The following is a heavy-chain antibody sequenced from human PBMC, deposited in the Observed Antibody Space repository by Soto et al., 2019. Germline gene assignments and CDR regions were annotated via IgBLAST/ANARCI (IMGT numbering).Heavy chain of an antibody. J-gene: IGHJ5*02. CDR2: IYHSGST. D-gene: IGHD2-2*01. V-gene: IGHV4-38-2*01. Sequence: ESLSLTCAVSGYSISSGYYWGWIRQPPGKGLEWIGSIYHSGSTYYNPSLKSRVTISVDTSKNQFSLKLSSVTAADTAVYYCARAWVVPAARVPNWFDPWGQGTLVTVSS. CDR1: GYSISSGYY. CDR3: ARAWVVPAARVPNWFDP.